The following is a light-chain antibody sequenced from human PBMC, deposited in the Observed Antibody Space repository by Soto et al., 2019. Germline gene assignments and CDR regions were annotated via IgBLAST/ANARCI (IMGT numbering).Light chain of an antibody. CDR3: QQYRSSPRT. J-gene: IGKJ5*01. CDR2: GAS. V-gene: IGKV3-20*01. Sequence: EMVLTQSPGTLSLSPGGGATLSFRASQSVSSSQVAWYQQKPGQAPRLLIYGASSRATGIPDRFSGSGSGTDFTLTISRLEPEDFAVYFCQQYRSSPRTFGQGTRLEI. CDR1: QSVSSSQ.